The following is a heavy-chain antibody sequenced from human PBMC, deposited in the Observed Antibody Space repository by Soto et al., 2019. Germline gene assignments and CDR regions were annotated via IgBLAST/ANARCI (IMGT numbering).Heavy chain of an antibody. Sequence: SETLSLTCAVYGGSFSGYYWSWIRQPPGKGLEWIGEINHSGSTNYNPSLKSRVTISVDTSKNQFSLKLSSVTAADTAVYYCARGYGDYFFFDYYYMAVWGQGTSVTVSS. D-gene: IGHD4-17*01. V-gene: IGHV4-34*01. CDR1: GGSFSGYY. J-gene: IGHJ6*03. CDR2: INHSGST. CDR3: ARGYGDYFFFDYYYMAV.